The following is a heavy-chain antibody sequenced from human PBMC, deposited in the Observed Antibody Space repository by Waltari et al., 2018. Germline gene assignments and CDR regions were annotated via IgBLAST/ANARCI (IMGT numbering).Heavy chain of an antibody. CDR3: ARWVSYYDSSGYYSDY. D-gene: IGHD3-22*01. CDR2: INPKSGGT. Sequence: QVQLVQSGAEVKKPGASVKVSCKASGYTFTGYYMHWVRQAPGQGLEWMGWINPKSGGTNYAQKFQGRVTMTRDTSSSTAYMELSRLRSDETAVYYCARWVSYYDSSGYYSDYWGQGTLVTVSS. V-gene: IGHV1-2*02. J-gene: IGHJ4*02. CDR1: GYTFTGYY.